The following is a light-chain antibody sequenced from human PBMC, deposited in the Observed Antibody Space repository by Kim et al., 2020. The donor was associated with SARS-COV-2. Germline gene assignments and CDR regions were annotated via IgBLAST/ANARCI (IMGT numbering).Light chain of an antibody. CDR3: MSRGTSGAVV. V-gene: IGLV3-19*01. CDR1: SLRSYY. J-gene: IGLJ2*01. CDR2: GKN. Sequence: SSELTQDPAVSVALGQTVRITCRGDSLRSYYATWYQQKAGQAPALVVYGKNNRPSGIPDRFSGSSSGNTASLTITGAQADDEVDYYCMSRGTSGAVVFGGGTQLTVL.